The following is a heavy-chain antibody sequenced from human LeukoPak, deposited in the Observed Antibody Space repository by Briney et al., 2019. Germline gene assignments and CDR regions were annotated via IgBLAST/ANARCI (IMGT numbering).Heavy chain of an antibody. CDR2: ISGRGDRT. D-gene: IGHD6-19*01. V-gene: IGHV3-23*01. Sequence: GGSLRLSCVASGFTFGFYSMTWVRQAPGKGMEWVSTISGRGDRTHYADSVKGRFTVSRDNPKNTLYLQTNSLRAEDTAVYHCAKEGIGWSWDYWGQGALVTVSS. CDR1: GFTFGFYS. CDR3: AKEGIGWSWDY. J-gene: IGHJ4*02.